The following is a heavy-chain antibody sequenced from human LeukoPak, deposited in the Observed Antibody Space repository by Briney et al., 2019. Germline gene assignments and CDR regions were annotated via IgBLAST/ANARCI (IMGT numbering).Heavy chain of an antibody. D-gene: IGHD2-2*01. CDR1: GYTFTGYY. Sequence: ASVKVSCKASGYTFTGYYMHWVRQAPGQGLEWMGWINPNSGGTNNAQKFQGRVTMTRDTSISTAYMELSRLRSDDTAVYYCARVEVVPAAKFDYWGQGTLVTVSS. J-gene: IGHJ4*02. V-gene: IGHV1-2*02. CDR3: ARVEVVPAAKFDY. CDR2: INPNSGGT.